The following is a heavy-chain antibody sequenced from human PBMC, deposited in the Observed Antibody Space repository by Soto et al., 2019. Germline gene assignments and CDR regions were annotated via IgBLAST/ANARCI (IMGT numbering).Heavy chain of an antibody. D-gene: IGHD4-17*01. CDR2: ISYDGSNK. J-gene: IGHJ1*01. CDR3: AKDPIPLSTVTTRKYFQH. Sequence: GGSLRLSCAASGFTFSSYGMHWVRQAPGKGLEWVAVISYDGSNKYYADSVKGRFTISRDNSKNTLYLQMNSLRAEDTAVYYCAKDPIPLSTVTTRKYFQHWGQGTLVTVSS. V-gene: IGHV3-30*18. CDR1: GFTFSSYG.